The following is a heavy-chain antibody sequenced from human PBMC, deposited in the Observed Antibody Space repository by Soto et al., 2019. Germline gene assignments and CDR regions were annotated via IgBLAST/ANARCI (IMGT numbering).Heavy chain of an antibody. CDR2: ISGSADSS. D-gene: IGHD3-3*02. V-gene: IGHV3-23*01. J-gene: IGHJ4*02. CDR1: GFTFSRIG. CDR3: AKVGIRSFSHIHHFEH. Sequence: GGYLRLSCTASGFTFSRIGMAWVRQAPGKWLEWVSAISGSADSSYYADSVKGRFTISRDNRKNTLYLQMDSLRAEDTGVYFFAKVGIRSFSHIHHFEHWGQGTQVTVSS.